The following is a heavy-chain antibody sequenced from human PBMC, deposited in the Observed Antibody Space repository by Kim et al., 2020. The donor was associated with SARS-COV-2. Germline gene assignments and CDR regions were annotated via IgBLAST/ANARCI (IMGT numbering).Heavy chain of an antibody. V-gene: IGHV3-33*01. CDR3: ARGVDWSGYTTNYYGMDV. Sequence: GGSLRLSCAASGFTFSSYGMHWVRQAPGKGLEWVAVIWYDGSNKYYADSVKGRFTISRDNSKNTLYLQMNSLRAEDTAVYYCARGVDWSGYTTNYYGMDVWGQGTTVTVPS. J-gene: IGHJ6*02. D-gene: IGHD3-3*01. CDR1: GFTFSSYG. CDR2: IWYDGSNK.